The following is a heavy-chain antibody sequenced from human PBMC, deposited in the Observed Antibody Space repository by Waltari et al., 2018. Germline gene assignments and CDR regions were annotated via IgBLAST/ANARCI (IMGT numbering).Heavy chain of an antibody. D-gene: IGHD4-17*01. Sequence: QMQLQESGPGLVKPSETLSLTCTVSGGSISSYYWRWIRQPAGKGLEWIGRIYTSGSTNYNPSLKSRVTMSVDTSKNQFSLKLSSVTAADTAVYYCARDRGATVTTLGAFDIWGQGTMVTVSS. CDR3: ARDRGATVTTLGAFDI. J-gene: IGHJ3*02. V-gene: IGHV4-4*07. CDR1: GGSISSYY. CDR2: IYTSGST.